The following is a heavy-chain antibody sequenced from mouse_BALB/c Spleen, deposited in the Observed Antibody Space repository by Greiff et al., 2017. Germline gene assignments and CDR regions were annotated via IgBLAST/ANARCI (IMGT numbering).Heavy chain of an antibody. CDR3: AVNSYFDY. CDR1: GFNIKDTY. J-gene: IGHJ2*01. V-gene: IGHV14-3*02. D-gene: IGHD1-3*01. CDR2: IDPANGNT. Sequence: QLQQSGAELVKPGASVKLSCTASGFNIKDTYMHWVKQRPEQGLEWIGRIDPANGNTKYDPKFQGKATITADTSSNTAYLQLSSLTSEDTAVYYCAVNSYFDYWGQGTTLTVSS.